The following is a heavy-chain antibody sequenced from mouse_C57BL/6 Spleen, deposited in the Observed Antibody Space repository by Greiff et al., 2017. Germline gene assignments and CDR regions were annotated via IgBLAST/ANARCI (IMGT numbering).Heavy chain of an antibody. D-gene: IGHD1-1*01. Sequence: QVQLQQPGAELVRPGSSVKLSCTASGYSFTSYWMDWVKQRPGQGLEWIGNIYPSDSETHYNQQFKDNATLTVYKSSSTAYMQLSSLTSEDSAVYYCARGGSSYARFAYWGQGTLVTVSA. CDR2: IYPSDSET. CDR1: GYSFTSYW. V-gene: IGHV1-61*01. CDR3: ARGGSSYARFAY. J-gene: IGHJ3*01.